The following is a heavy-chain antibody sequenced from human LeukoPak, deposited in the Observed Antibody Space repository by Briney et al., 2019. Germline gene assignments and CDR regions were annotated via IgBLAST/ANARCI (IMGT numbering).Heavy chain of an antibody. CDR3: ARVLDSGSSFDY. CDR1: GGSISSYY. J-gene: IGHJ4*02. D-gene: IGHD1-26*01. V-gene: IGHV4-59*01. Sequence: SETLSLTCTVSGGSISSYYWSWIRQPPGKGLEWIGYIYYSGSTNYNPSLKSRVTISVDTSKNQFSLKLSSVTAADTAVCYCARVLDSGSSFDYWGQGTLVTVSS. CDR2: IYYSGST.